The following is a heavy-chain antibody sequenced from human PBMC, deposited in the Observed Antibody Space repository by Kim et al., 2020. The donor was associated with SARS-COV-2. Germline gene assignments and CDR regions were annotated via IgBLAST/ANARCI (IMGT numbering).Heavy chain of an antibody. J-gene: IGHJ4*02. D-gene: IGHD3-10*01. V-gene: IGHV3-33*01. CDR2: IWYDGSNK. CDR3: ARDSLMVRGVIDY. CDR1: GFTFSSYG. Sequence: GGSLRLSCAASGFTFSSYGMHWVRQAPGKGLEWVAVIWYDGSNKYYADSVKGRFTISRDNSKNTLYLQMNSLRAEDTAVYYCARDSLMVRGVIDYWGQGTLVTVSS.